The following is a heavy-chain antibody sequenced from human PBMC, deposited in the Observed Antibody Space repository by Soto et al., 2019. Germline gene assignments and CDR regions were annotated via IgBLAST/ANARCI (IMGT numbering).Heavy chain of an antibody. J-gene: IGHJ4*02. V-gene: IGHV3-21*01. CDR3: AREYNDFCSCYFDY. D-gene: IGHD3-3*01. CDR1: GFTFSSYS. CDR2: ISSSSSYI. Sequence: GGSLRLSCAASGFTFSSYSMNWVRQAPGKGLEWVSSISSSSSYIYYADSVEGRFAISRDNAKNSVYLQMNSLRVEDTAVYYSAREYNDFCSCYFDYWGQGALVTVSS.